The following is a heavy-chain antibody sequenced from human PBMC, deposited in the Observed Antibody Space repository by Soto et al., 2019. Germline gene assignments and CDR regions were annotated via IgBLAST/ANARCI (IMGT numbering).Heavy chain of an antibody. CDR1: GASITTYY. V-gene: IGHV4-59*01. CDR2: ISYSGST. D-gene: IGHD3-10*01. Sequence: PSETLSLTCSVSGASITTYYWSWIRQPPGKGLEWIGAISYSGSTKYTPSLESPVMISLDTSKNQFSLRLTSVTAADTALYYCARDWDSSGLFDPWGQGALVTVSS. CDR3: ARDWDSSGLFDP. J-gene: IGHJ5*02.